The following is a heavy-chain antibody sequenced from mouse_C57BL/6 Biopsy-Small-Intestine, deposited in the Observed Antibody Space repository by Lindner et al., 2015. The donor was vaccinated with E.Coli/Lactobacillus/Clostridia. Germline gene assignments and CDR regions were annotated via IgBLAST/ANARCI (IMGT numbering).Heavy chain of an antibody. CDR3: TTGGNHHGYDKGFGY. J-gene: IGHJ2*01. CDR1: GFNIKDYY. Sequence: VQLQESGAELVRPGASVKLSCTASGFNIKDYYMHWVKQRPEQGLEWIGRIDPEDGDTEYAPKFQGKATMTADTSSNTAYLQLSSLTSEDTAVYYCTTGGNHHGYDKGFGYWGQGTTLTVSP. V-gene: IGHV14-1*01. CDR2: IDPEDGDT. D-gene: IGHD2-2*01.